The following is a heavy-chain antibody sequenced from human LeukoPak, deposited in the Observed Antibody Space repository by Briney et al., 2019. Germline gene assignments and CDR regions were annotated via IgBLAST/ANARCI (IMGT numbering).Heavy chain of an antibody. CDR1: GFTFSSYY. J-gene: IGHJ4*02. CDR2: ISVSGTYI. V-gene: IGHV3-21*01. D-gene: IGHD3-22*01. CDR3: ARGQEYYYDSSAYSKFDY. Sequence: PGGSLRLSCAASGFTFSSYYMNWVRQAPGKGLEWVSSISVSGTYIYYAESLKGRFTISRDNAKNSLYLQMNSLRAEDTALYYCARGQEYYYDSSAYSKFDYWGQGTLVTVSS.